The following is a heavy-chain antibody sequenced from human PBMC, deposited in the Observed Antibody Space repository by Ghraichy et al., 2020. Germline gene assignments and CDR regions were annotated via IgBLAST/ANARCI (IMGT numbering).Heavy chain of an antibody. V-gene: IGHV4-39*07. D-gene: IGHD3-10*01. CDR2: IYYSGST. J-gene: IGHJ4*02. CDR1: GGSISSSSYY. CDR3: ASQTNYGSGSDEYYFDY. Sequence: SETLSLTCTVSGGSISSSSYYWGWIRQPPGKGLEWIGSIYYSGSTYYNPSLKSRVTISVDTSKNQFSLKLSSVTAADTAVYYCASQTNYGSGSDEYYFDYWGQGTLVTVSS.